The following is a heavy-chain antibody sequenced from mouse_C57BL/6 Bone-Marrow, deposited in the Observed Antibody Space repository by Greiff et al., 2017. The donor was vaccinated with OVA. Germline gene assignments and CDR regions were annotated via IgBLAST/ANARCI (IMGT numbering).Heavy chain of an antibody. CDR1: GFTFSDFY. V-gene: IGHV7-1*01. CDR2: SRNKANDYTT. CDR3: ARDARLGPYYYAMDY. J-gene: IGHJ4*01. Sequence: EVKVVESGGGLVQSGRSLRLSCATSGFTFSDFYMEWVRQAPGKGLEWIAASRNKANDYTTEYSASVKGRFIGSRDTSQSILYLQMNALRAEDTAIYYCARDARLGPYYYAMDYWGQGTSVTVSS. D-gene: IGHD4-1*01.